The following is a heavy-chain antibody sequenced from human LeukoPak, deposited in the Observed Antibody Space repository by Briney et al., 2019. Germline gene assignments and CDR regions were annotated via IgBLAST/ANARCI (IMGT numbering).Heavy chain of an antibody. CDR2: INHSGST. V-gene: IGHV4-34*01. CDR1: GGSFSGYY. J-gene: IGHJ6*02. Sequence: SETLSLTCAVYGGSFSGYYWSWIRQPPGKGLEWIGEINHSGSTNYNPSLKSRVTISVDTSKNQFSLKLSSVVAADTAVYYCARGGYCSGGSCYKQFNYYYYYYGMDVWGQGTTVTVSS. CDR3: ARGGYCSGGSCYKQFNYYYYYYGMDV. D-gene: IGHD2-15*01.